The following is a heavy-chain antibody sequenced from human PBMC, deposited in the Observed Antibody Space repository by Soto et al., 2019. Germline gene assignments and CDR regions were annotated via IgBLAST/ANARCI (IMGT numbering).Heavy chain of an antibody. J-gene: IGHJ2*01. V-gene: IGHV3-30-3*01. CDR3: ARPLWRDDYNWRYFDL. CDR1: GFTFSSYA. D-gene: IGHD4-4*01. Sequence: QVQLVESGGGLVQPGRSLRLSCAASGFTFSSYAMHWVRQAPGKGLEWVAVISYDGSNKYYADSVKGRFTISRDNSKNTLFPQMNSLRAEDTAVYYCARPLWRDDYNWRYFDLWGRGTLVTVSS. CDR2: ISYDGSNK.